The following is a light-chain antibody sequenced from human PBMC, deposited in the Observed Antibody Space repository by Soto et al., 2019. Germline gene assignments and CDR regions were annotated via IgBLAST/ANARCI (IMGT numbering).Light chain of an antibody. CDR1: SSDVGGYNY. Sequence: QSALTQPASVSGSPGQSITISCTGTSSDVGGYNYVSWYQQHPGKAPKLMIYEVSNRPSGVSNRFSGSKSGNTAYLTISGIQAEDEEDYYCSSYTSSSTPWVFGGGTKLTVL. CDR2: EVS. V-gene: IGLV2-14*01. J-gene: IGLJ3*02. CDR3: SSYTSSSTPWV.